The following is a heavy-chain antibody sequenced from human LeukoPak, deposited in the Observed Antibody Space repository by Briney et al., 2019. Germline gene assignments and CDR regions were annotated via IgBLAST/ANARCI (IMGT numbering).Heavy chain of an antibody. CDR2: VNLQGST. CDR1: GGSITQTNY. CDR3: ARDSRDYGSGSYWDV. Sequence: SGTLSLTCDVSGGSITQTNYWTWVRQPPGRGLEWIGEVNLQGSTNYNPSLMRRVAISVDTSANHVSLQLTSVTAADTAVYYCARDSRDYGSGSYWDVWGQGTTVTVSS. V-gene: IGHV4-4*02. D-gene: IGHD3-10*01. J-gene: IGHJ6*02.